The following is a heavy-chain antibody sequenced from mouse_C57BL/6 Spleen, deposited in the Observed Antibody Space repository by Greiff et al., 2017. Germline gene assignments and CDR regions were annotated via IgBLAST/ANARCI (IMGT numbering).Heavy chain of an antibody. J-gene: IGHJ2*01. CDR3: ARKGYGYYVDY. Sequence: VQLQQSGPELVKPGASVKLSCKASGYTFTDYNMHWVKQSHGKSLEWIGNINPNNGGTSYNQKFKGKATLTVNKSSSTAYMELRSLTSEDSAVYYCARKGYGYYVDYWGQGTTLTVSS. CDR2: INPNNGGT. CDR1: GYTFTDYN. V-gene: IGHV1-22*01. D-gene: IGHD2-2*01.